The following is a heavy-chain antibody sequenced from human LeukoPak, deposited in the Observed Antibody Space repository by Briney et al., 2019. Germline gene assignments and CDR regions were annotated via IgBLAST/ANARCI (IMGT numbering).Heavy chain of an antibody. CDR3: QVEGGGYPMGNYYYYYMDV. CDR1: GYTFTSYD. D-gene: IGHD5-12*01. J-gene: IGHJ6*03. V-gene: IGHV1-8*01. CDR2: MNPNSGNT. Sequence: ASVKVSCKASGYTFTSYDINWVRQATGQGLEWMGWMNPNSGNTGYAQKFQGRVTMTRNTSISTAYMELSSLRSEDTAVYYCQVEGGGYPMGNYYYYYMDVWGKGTTVTVSS.